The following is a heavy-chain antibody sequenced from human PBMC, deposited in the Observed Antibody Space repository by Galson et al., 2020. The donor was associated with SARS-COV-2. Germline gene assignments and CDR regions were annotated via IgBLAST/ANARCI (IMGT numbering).Heavy chain of an antibody. J-gene: IGHJ3*02. CDR3: ARGYCSDGSCYNAFDI. D-gene: IGHD2-15*01. V-gene: IGHV4-59*01. CDR1: GASISRYY. Sequence: SETLSLTCTVSGASISRYYWSWIRQPPGRGLEWIAYIHNSGGTNYNPSLKSRVTISVDTSKNQFSLKLSSVTAADTAVYYCARGYCSDGSCYNAFDIWGQGTMVTVSS. CDR2: IHNSGGT.